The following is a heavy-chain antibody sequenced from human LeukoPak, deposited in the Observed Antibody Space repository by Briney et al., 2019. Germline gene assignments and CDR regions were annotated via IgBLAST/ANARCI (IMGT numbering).Heavy chain of an antibody. Sequence: GGSLRLSCAASGFTFRTYSIHWVRQAPGKGLEWVTVVSADGRTQLYSDSVKGRFTVSRDNSLNTLHLQMNSLKTEDTAVYYCARGGVGTTPGTFDYWGQGTLVTVSP. CDR1: GFTFRTYS. V-gene: IGHV3-30*03. CDR3: ARGGVGTTPGTFDY. CDR2: VSADGRTQ. J-gene: IGHJ4*02. D-gene: IGHD1-7*01.